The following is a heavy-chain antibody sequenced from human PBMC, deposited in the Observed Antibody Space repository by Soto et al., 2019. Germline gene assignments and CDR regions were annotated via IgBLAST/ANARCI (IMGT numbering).Heavy chain of an antibody. CDR1: SGSISSSNW. J-gene: IGHJ3*02. D-gene: IGHD6-19*01. CDR2: ICHSGST. CDR3: ARDGIAVADQRGAFDI. V-gene: IGHV4-4*02. Sequence: QVQLQESGPGLVKPSGTLSLTCAVSSGSISSSNWWSWVRQPPGKGLEWIGEICHSGSTNYNPSLKSRVTISVDKSKNHFSLKLSSVTAADTAVYYCARDGIAVADQRGAFDIWGQGTMVTVSS.